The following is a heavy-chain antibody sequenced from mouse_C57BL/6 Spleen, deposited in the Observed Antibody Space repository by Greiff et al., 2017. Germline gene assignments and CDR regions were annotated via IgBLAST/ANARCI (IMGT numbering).Heavy chain of an antibody. Sequence: VQLQQPGAELVRPGTSVTLSCKASGYTFTNYWMPWVKQSPGQGLEWIGFIDPSDSCTNYNQKFKGKATLTVDTSSSTAYMQLSSLTSEDSAVYYCASPDEEVDYWGQGTLVTVSA. CDR2: IDPSDSCT. CDR1: GYTFTNYW. V-gene: IGHV1-59*01. J-gene: IGHJ3*01. CDR3: ASPDEEVDY.